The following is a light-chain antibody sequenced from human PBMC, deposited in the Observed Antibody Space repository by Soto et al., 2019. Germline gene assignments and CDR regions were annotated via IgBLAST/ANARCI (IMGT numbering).Light chain of an antibody. V-gene: IGKV3-20*01. Sequence: EIVLMQSPGTLSLSPGESATLSCRASQTLRRTYIAWYQQKPGQAPRVLIYGASKRATGIPDRFSGSVSGTDFSLTISRLEPEDVAVYYCHQYDNAPQTYGQGTKVEIK. CDR1: QTLRRTY. CDR2: GAS. J-gene: IGKJ2*01. CDR3: HQYDNAPQT.